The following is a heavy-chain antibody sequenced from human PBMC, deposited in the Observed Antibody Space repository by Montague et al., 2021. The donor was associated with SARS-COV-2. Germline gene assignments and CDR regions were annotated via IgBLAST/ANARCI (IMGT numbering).Heavy chain of an antibody. Sequence: SETLSLTCAVYGVSFSGYYWSWIRQAPGKGLEWIGEINHSGRTNYNPSLKSRVTISVDTSTNQFSLNLNSVTAADTAVYYCTRGPVFIYTWYSLPTLDKPPSYYFDLWGRGTLVIVSS. V-gene: IGHV4-34*01. CDR2: INHSGRT. CDR1: GVSFSGYY. D-gene: IGHD6-13*01. CDR3: TRGPVFIYTWYSLPTLDKPPSYYFDL. J-gene: IGHJ2*01.